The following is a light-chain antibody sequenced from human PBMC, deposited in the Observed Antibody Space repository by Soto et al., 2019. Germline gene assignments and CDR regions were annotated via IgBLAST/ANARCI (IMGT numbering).Light chain of an antibody. V-gene: IGLV1-47*01. CDR2: KNG. CDR3: AASDDRLRAYV. CDR1: SSNIGSYY. Sequence: QSFLTHPPSASRPPVQRVTISCSESSSNIGSYYVDWYQQLPGTAPKLLILKNGQRPSGVPARFSGSKSGPSASLAISGLRCEEEADYYCAASDDRLRAYVFGAGPKVTVL. J-gene: IGLJ1*01.